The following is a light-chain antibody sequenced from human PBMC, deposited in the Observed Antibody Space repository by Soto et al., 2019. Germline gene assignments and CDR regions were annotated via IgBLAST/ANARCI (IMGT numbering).Light chain of an antibody. J-gene: IGKJ1*01. CDR1: QSISTK. CDR3: QHYNSYSEA. V-gene: IGKV3-15*01. CDR2: DAS. Sequence: EIVLTQSPATLSVSPGERVTLSCRASQSISTKLAWYQQKPGQAPRLLIYDASSRPTGMPARFSGSGSGTEFTLTISSLQPDDFAVYYCQHYNSYSEAFGQGTKVELK.